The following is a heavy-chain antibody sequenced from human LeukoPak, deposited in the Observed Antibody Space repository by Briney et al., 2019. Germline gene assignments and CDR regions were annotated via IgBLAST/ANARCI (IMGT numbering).Heavy chain of an antibody. CDR2: IYYHENT. CDR3: ARGGWYYYDSSGLFDY. CDR1: GGSISSSSYY. Sequence: SETLSLTCTVSGGSISSSSYYWGWIRQPPGKGLEWIGSIYYHENTYYNSSLKSRVTISVDTSKNQFSLKLNSVTAADTAVYFCARGGWYYYDSSGLFDYWGQGTLVTVSS. V-gene: IGHV4-39*01. D-gene: IGHD3-22*01. J-gene: IGHJ4*02.